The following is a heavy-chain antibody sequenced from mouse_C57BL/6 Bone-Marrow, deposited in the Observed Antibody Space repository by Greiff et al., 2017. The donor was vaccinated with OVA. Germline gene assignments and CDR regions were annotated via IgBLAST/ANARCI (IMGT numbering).Heavy chain of an antibody. CDR1: GYTFTSYW. CDR3: ARPNSSFWYFDV. D-gene: IGHD1-1*01. J-gene: IGHJ1*03. Sequence: QVQLKQPGAELVKPGASVKLSCKASGYTFTSYWMHWVKQRPGPGLAWIGMIHPNSGSTNYNEKFKSKAKLTVDKSSSTAYMQLSGLTSEHSAVYYCARPNSSFWYFDVWGTGTTVTVSS. V-gene: IGHV1-64*01. CDR2: IHPNSGST.